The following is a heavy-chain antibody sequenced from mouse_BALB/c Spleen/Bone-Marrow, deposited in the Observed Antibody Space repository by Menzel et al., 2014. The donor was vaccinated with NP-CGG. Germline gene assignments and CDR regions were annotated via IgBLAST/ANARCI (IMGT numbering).Heavy chain of an antibody. CDR3: TGETAVVADFDY. Sequence: DVQLQESGPDLVKPSQSLSLTCTVTGYSITSGYGWHWIRQFPGNKLEWMGYIHYSGYTDYNPSLKSRISITRDTSKNQFFLQLNSLTTEDTATYSCTGETAVVADFDYSGQGTTLTVSS. CDR2: IHYSGYT. J-gene: IGHJ2*01. D-gene: IGHD1-1*01. V-gene: IGHV3-1*02. CDR1: GYSITSGYG.